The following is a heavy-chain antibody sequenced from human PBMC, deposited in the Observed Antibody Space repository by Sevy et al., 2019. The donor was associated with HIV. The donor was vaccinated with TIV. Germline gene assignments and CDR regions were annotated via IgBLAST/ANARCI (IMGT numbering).Heavy chain of an antibody. CDR2: FIPILGTT. Sequence: ASVKVSCKASGGIFKTYGFSWVRQAPGQGPEWVGGFIPILGTTNYAQKFQDRVTISADEYTKTVHMELRNLRSEDTGVYYCARGGGNGWYYFDYWGQETLVTVSS. D-gene: IGHD6-19*01. CDR1: GGIFKTYG. CDR3: ARGGGNGWYYFDY. J-gene: IGHJ4*02. V-gene: IGHV1-69*13.